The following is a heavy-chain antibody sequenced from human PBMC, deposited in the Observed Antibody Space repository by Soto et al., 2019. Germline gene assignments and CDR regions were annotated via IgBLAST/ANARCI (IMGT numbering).Heavy chain of an antibody. J-gene: IGHJ4*02. V-gene: IGHV4-39*01. CDR2: IYYSGST. Sequence: QLQLQESGPGLVKPSETLSLTCTVSGGSISSSSYYWGWIRKPPGKGLEWIGSIYYSGSTYYNPSLKSRVTMSVDTSKNQFSLKLSSVTAADTAVYYCARHSIAARQFDYWGQGTLVTVSS. D-gene: IGHD6-6*01. CDR3: ARHSIAARQFDY. CDR1: GGSISSSSYY.